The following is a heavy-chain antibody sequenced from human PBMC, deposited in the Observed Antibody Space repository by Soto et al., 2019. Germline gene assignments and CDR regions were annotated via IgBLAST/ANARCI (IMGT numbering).Heavy chain of an antibody. CDR1: GFTVSSNY. V-gene: IGHV3-66*01. CDR3: ARGLYSGWHYFDY. CDR2: IYSGGST. Sequence: EVPLVESGGGLVQPGGSLRLSCAASGFTVSSNYMSWVRQASGKGLEWVSVIYSGGSTYYADSVKGRFTISRDNSKNTLYLQMNSLRAEDTAVYYCARGLYSGWHYFDYWGHGTLVTVSS. J-gene: IGHJ4*01. D-gene: IGHD5-12*01.